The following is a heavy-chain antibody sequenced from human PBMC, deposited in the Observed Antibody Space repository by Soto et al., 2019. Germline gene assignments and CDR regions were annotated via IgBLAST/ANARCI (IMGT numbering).Heavy chain of an antibody. CDR1: GGSVTSGGYP. D-gene: IGHD1-26*01. CDR2: MYSDGRT. CDR3: ARDDIVGASNWYFDL. Sequence: QVQLQESGPRLVKPSETLSLTCTVSGGSVTSGGYPWSWIRQPPGNGLEWIGYMYSDGRTNYNPSLMSRVTISVDTSKNQFVLKLNSVTAADTAVYYCARDDIVGASNWYFDLWGRGTLVTVSS. V-gene: IGHV4-61*08. J-gene: IGHJ2*01.